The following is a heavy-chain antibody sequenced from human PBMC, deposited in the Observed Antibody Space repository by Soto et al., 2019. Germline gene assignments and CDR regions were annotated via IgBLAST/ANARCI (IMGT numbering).Heavy chain of an antibody. Sequence: GGYTRLSCAASGFTFSGYALGWVRQAPGKGLQWVSGISGSGVDTYYTESVKGRFIISRDNSKNTVYLQMNSLRAEETAVYYCAQLGLHPHAPYFDSGGKGT. CDR1: GFTFSGYA. D-gene: IGHD3-16*01. J-gene: IGHJ4*02. CDR3: AQLGLHPHAPYFDS. CDR2: ISGSGVDT. V-gene: IGHV3-23*01.